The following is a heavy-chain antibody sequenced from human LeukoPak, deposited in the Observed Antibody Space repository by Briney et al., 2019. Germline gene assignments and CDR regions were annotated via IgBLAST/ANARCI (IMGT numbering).Heavy chain of an antibody. CDR3: ARGVNYYGSGSYYYFNY. CDR1: GGSISSYY. J-gene: IGHJ4*02. V-gene: IGHV4-59*01. Sequence: SETLSLTCTVSGGSISSYYWSWIRQPPGKGLVWIGYIYYSGSANYNPSLKSRVTISVDTSKNQFSLKLSSVTAADTAVYYCARGVNYYGSGSYYYFNYWGQGTLVTVSS. CDR2: IYYSGSA. D-gene: IGHD3-10*01.